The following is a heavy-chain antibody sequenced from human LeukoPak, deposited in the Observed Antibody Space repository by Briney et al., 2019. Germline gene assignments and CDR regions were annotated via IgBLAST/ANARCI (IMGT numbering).Heavy chain of an antibody. CDR1: GGSMSGGGYY. D-gene: IGHD6-13*01. CDR2: IHYSGST. J-gene: IGHJ5*02. V-gene: IGHV4-31*03. CDR3: ARALGSSWYWVDP. Sequence: SETLSLTCTVSGGSMSGGGYYWSWIRQYPGKGLEWIGYIHYSGSTYYNPSLNSRVTISVDTSKNQFSLKLSSVTAADTAVYCCARALGSSWYWVDPWGQGTLVTVSS.